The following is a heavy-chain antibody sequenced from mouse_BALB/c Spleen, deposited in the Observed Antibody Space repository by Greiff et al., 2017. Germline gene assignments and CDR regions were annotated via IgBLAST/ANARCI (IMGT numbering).Heavy chain of an antibody. V-gene: IGHV5-17*02. CDR1: GFTFSSFG. J-gene: IGHJ4*01. CDR2: ISSGSSTI. CDR3: ARSGYDAMDY. Sequence: EVKLVESGGGLVQPGGSRKLSCAASGFTFSSFGMHWVRQAPEKGLEWVAYISSGSSTIYYADTVKGRFTISRDNPKNTLFLQMTSLRSEDTAMYYCARSGYDAMDYWGQGTSVTVSS. D-gene: IGHD3-1*01.